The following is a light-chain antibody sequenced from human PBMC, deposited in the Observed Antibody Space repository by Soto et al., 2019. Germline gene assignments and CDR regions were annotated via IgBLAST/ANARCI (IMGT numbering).Light chain of an antibody. Sequence: TVMTQSPAILSASPGERVTLSCRASESVNTNLAWYQQKPSQGPRLLVYGASTRATGIPARFSGSGSGTEFALTISSLQSEDFAVYHCQQYNNWPPAFGQGTKVE. J-gene: IGKJ1*01. CDR2: GAS. CDR1: ESVNTN. V-gene: IGKV3-15*01. CDR3: QQYNNWPPA.